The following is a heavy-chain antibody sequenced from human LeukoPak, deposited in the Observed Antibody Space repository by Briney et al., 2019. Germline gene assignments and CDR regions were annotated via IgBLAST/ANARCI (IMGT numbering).Heavy chain of an antibody. CDR3: ARSAYIVVVPAAYYFDY. CDR2: INHSGST. V-gene: IGHV4-34*01. J-gene: IGHJ4*02. CDR1: GGSFSGYY. Sequence: PSETLSLTCAVYGGSFSGYYWSWIRQPPGKGLEWIGEINHSGSTNYNPSLKSRVTISVDTSKNQLSLKLSSATAADTAVYYCARSAYIVVVPAAYYFDYWGQGTLVTVSS. D-gene: IGHD2-2*01.